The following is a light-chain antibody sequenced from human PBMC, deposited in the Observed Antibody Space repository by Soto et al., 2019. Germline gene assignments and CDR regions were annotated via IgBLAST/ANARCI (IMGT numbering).Light chain of an antibody. CDR1: SSDVGGYNY. CDR2: DVN. J-gene: IGLJ1*01. Sequence: QSALTQPASVSWSPGQTITISCTGTSSDVGGYNYVSWYQHHPGKAPKLLIYDVNSRPSGVSDRFSGSKSGNTASLTISGLQAEDAADYYCSSYTSSSTEVFGTGTKVTVL. V-gene: IGLV2-14*03. CDR3: SSYTSSSTEV.